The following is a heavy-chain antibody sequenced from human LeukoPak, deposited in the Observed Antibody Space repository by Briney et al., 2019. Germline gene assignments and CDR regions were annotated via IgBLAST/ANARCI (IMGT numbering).Heavy chain of an antibody. CDR2: ISTSGNTR. V-gene: IGHV3-48*03. D-gene: IGHD1-26*01. CDR3: ARVGGATAVTMYFEY. Sequence: PGGSLRLSCAASGFTFSSYEMNWVRQAPGKGLEWVSYISTSGNTRYYADSVKGRFTISRDNAKNSLYPQMNSLRDEDTAVYYCARVGGATAVTMYFEYWGQGTLVTVSS. CDR1: GFTFSSYE. J-gene: IGHJ4*02.